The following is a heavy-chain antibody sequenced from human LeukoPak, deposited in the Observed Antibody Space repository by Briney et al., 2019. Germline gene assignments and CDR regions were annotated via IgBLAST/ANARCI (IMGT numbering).Heavy chain of an antibody. CDR2: ISRGGNTI. D-gene: IGHD5/OR15-5a*01. CDR3: AGKGGVSGFFDS. CDR1: GFSFSDYY. Sequence: GGSLRLSCAASGFSFSDYYMSWIRQAPGKGLEWVSYISRGGNTIYYADSVKGRFTISRDNAKNFLYLQMDSLRAEDTAMYYCAGKGGVSGFFDSWGQGTLVTVSS. J-gene: IGHJ4*02. V-gene: IGHV3-11*01.